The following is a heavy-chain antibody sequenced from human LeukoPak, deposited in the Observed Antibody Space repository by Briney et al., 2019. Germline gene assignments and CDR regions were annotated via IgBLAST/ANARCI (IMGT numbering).Heavy chain of an antibody. V-gene: IGHV3-23*01. CDR3: AKPLVSDYYDSSGYWGY. J-gene: IGHJ4*02. CDR1: GFTFSSYA. CDR2: ISGRGDST. D-gene: IGHD3-22*01. Sequence: GGSLILSCAASGFTFSSYAMRWVRQAPGKGLEWVSAISGRGDSTYYSDSGKGRFTISRDNSKNTLYVQMNSLRAEDTAVYYCAKPLVSDYYDSSGYWGYWGQGTLVTVSS.